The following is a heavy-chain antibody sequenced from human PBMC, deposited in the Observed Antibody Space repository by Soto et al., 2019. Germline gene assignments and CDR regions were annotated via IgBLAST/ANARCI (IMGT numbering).Heavy chain of an antibody. D-gene: IGHD3-3*01. Sequence: GSLRLSGAASVFTFSSDWMSWVRQAPGKGLEWVANIKQDGSEKYYVDSVKGRFTISRDNAKNSLYLQMNSLRAEDTAVYYCAREPRITIFGVVTLPHYYGMDVWGQGTTVTAP. J-gene: IGHJ6*02. CDR1: VFTFSSDW. CDR3: AREPRITIFGVVTLPHYYGMDV. CDR2: IKQDGSEK. V-gene: IGHV3-7*03.